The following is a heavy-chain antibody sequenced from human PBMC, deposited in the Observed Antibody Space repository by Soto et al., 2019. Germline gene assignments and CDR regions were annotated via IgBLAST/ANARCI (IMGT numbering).Heavy chain of an antibody. V-gene: IGHV4-59*01. CDR1: GGSISSYY. D-gene: IGHD4-17*01. CDR2: IYYSGST. Sequence: XXTLSLPFTVSGGSISSYYWGWILQPPGKGLEWIGYIYYSGSTNYNPSLKSRVTISVDTSKNQFSLKLSSVNAADTAVYYCARDGGLDYVLFDYWGQGTLVTVSS. J-gene: IGHJ4*02. CDR3: ARDGGLDYVLFDY.